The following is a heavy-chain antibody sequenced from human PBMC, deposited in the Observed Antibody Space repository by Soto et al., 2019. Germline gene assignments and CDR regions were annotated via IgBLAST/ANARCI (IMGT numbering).Heavy chain of an antibody. CDR3: AAQPGGGGY. J-gene: IGHJ4*02. V-gene: IGHV3-53*01. CDR2: IYSGGYT. D-gene: IGHD2-2*01. Sequence: EVQLVESGGGLIQPGGSLRLSCAVSGFTVSNNYMSWVRQAPGKGLEGVSVIYSGGYTAYGDSVKGRFTISRDNSKNTLIFQKKSGGAGAPAVYYGAAQPGGGGYWGQGTLVTVSS. CDR1: GFTVSNNY.